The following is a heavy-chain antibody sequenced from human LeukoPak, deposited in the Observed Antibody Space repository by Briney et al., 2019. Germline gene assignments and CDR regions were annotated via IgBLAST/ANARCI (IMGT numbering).Heavy chain of an antibody. CDR1: GFTVSSNY. CDR3: ARAFYVYYDSSGYGDPGAFDI. Sequence: PGGSLRLSCAASGFTVSSNYMSWVRQAPGKGLEWVSVIYSGGSTYYADSVKGRFTISRDNSKNTLYLQMNSLRAEDTAVYYCARAFYVYYDSSGYGDPGAFDIWGQGTMVTVSS. J-gene: IGHJ3*02. D-gene: IGHD3-22*01. CDR2: IYSGGST. V-gene: IGHV3-53*01.